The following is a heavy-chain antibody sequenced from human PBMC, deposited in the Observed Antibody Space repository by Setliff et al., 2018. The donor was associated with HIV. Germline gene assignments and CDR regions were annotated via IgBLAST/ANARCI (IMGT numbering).Heavy chain of an antibody. CDR1: GGTLSNYA. CDR2: IIPFVNIA. J-gene: IGHJ4*02. V-gene: IGHV1-69*10. CDR3: AREHGTSWPYFDF. Sequence: ASVKVSCKASGGTLSNYAISWVRQAPGQGLEWVGGIIPFVNIANYAQKFQGRVTMTADKSTSTVYMELRSLRSDDTAIYYCAREHGTSWPYFDFWGQGTLVTVPQ.